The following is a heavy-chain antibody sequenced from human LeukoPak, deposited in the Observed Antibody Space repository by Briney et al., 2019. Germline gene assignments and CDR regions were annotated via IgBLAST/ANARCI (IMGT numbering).Heavy chain of an antibody. J-gene: IGHJ3*02. CDR1: GASISGYY. CDR3: ARDRVLYSNYGWNAFDI. V-gene: IGHV4-4*07. D-gene: IGHD4-11*01. Sequence: SETLSLTCTVSGASISGYYWNWIRQPAGKGLEWIGRLYTSESGNTNYKNYNPSLESRVTISVDTSKNQFSLKLSSVTAADTAVYYCARDRVLYSNYGWNAFDIWGQGTMVTVSS. CDR2: LYTSESGNTNYK.